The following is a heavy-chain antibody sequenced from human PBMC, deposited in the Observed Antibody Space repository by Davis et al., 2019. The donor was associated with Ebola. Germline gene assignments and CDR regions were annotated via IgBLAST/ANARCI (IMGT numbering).Heavy chain of an antibody. CDR3: TTRLVNNFDD. CDR1: GFTFSSFT. CDR2: ISDGSRNT. V-gene: IGHV3-23*01. J-gene: IGHJ4*02. D-gene: IGHD6-19*01. Sequence: PGGSLRLSCAASGFTFSSFTMNWVRQAPGKGLEWVSTISDGSRNTHYADSVKGRFTISRDDSKSTLFLQMYPLRAEETALYYCTTRLVNNFDDWGQGALVTVSS.